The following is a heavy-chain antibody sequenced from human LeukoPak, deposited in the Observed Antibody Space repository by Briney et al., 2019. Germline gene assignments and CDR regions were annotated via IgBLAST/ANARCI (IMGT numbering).Heavy chain of an antibody. D-gene: IGHD3-3*01. Sequence: PGGSLRLSCAASGFSFSSYSIHWVRQAPGKGLEWVAVISSDGNSKNFALSVKGRFAISRDNSKNTLYLQMNSLRAEDTAVYYCAKGVLRFLEGSFDPWGQGTLVTVSS. CDR2: ISSDGNSK. CDR3: AKGVLRFLEGSFDP. CDR1: GFSFSSYS. V-gene: IGHV3-30*09. J-gene: IGHJ5*02.